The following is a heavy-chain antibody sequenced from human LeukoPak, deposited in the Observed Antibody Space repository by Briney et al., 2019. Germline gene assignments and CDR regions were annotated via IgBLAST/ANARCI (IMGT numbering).Heavy chain of an antibody. CDR2: IQSDGSRT. V-gene: IGHV3-74*01. J-gene: IGHJ4*02. D-gene: IGHD2-15*01. CDR3: AKDASWATPGDDFDY. Sequence: GGSLRLSCAASGFTFSRSWMHWVRQAPGKGLVWVSRIQSDGSRTSYADSVKGRFTISRDNAKNTLYLEMNSLRVEDTAIYYCAKDASWATPGDDFDYWGQGTLVTVSS. CDR1: GFTFSRSW.